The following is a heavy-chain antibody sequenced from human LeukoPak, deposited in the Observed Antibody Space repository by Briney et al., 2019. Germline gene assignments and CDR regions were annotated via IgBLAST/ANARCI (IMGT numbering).Heavy chain of an antibody. CDR2: ISGSGGST. D-gene: IGHD3-10*01. CDR1: GFTFSSYA. J-gene: IGHJ4*02. Sequence: GGSLRLSCAASGFTFSSYAMSWVRQAPGKGLEWVSAISGSGGSTYYADSVKGRFTISRDNSKNTLYLQMNSLRAEDTAVYYCAKAQNVLLWFRELSGAVAFDYWGQGTLVTVSS. CDR3: AKAQNVLLWFRELSGAVAFDY. V-gene: IGHV3-23*01.